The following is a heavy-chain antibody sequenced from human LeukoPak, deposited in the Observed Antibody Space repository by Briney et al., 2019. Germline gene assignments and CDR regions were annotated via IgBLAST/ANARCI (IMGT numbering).Heavy chain of an antibody. CDR1: GFTFSNYW. D-gene: IGHD6-6*01. V-gene: IGHV3-7*04. CDR3: ARGGSDSDY. J-gene: IGHJ4*02. CDR2: IKQDGSDE. Sequence: GGSLRISCEASGFTFSNYWMTWVRQAPGKGLEWVATIKQDGSDENYVDSVKGRFTISRDNGKNSLYLQMNSLRAEDTAVYYCARGGSDSDYWGQGTLVTVSS.